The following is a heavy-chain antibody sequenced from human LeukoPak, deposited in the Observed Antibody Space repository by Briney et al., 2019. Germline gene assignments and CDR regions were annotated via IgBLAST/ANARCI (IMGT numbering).Heavy chain of an antibody. Sequence: PGGSLRLSCAASGFTFSDAWVSWVRQAPGVGLEWVGRIKSKTDGGTTDYAAPVKGRFTISRDNSSGPLYLLMNSLKPEDTAVYYCSTSLSGSDCCLDYWGQGTLVAVSS. CDR2: IKSKTDGGTT. J-gene: IGHJ4*02. CDR1: GFTFSDAW. D-gene: IGHD2-21*02. V-gene: IGHV3-15*01. CDR3: STSLSGSDCCLDY.